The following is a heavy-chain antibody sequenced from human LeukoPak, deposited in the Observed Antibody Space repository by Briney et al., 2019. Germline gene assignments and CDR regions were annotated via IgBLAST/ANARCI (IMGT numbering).Heavy chain of an antibody. J-gene: IGHJ6*03. Sequence: ASVKDSCKASGYTFTSYGISWVRQAPGQGGEWVGWISAYNGNTNYAQKLQGRVTMNTDTSTSTAYMELRSLRSNDTAVYYCARVVTSYYYYMDVWGKGTTVTVSS. CDR1: GYTFTSYG. D-gene: IGHD5-18*01. CDR2: ISAYNGNT. CDR3: ARVVTSYYYYMDV. V-gene: IGHV1-18*01.